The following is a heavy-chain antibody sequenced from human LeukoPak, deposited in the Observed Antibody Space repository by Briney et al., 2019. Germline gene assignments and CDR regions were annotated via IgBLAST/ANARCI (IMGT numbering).Heavy chain of an antibody. Sequence: NTSETLSLTCTVSGGSISSYYWNWIRQPPGKGLEWIGYIYYSGSTNYNPSLKSRVTISVDTSKNQFSLKLSSVTAADTAVYYCARFVGSGLDYWGQGTLLTVSS. CDR3: ARFVGSGLDY. J-gene: IGHJ4*02. CDR2: IYYSGST. V-gene: IGHV4-59*01. D-gene: IGHD6-19*01. CDR1: GGSISSYY.